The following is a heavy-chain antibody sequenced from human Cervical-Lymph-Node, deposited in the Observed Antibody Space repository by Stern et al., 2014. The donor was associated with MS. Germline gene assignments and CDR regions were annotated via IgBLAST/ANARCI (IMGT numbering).Heavy chain of an antibody. CDR3: ARDTRRHLYHYGVDV. Sequence: VQLVESGGGVVQPGRSLRVSCAASGFSFSNFGMHWVRQAPGKGLEWVAIIWYDGSKKSYADSVKGRFTISRDNSKNTLSLQMNSLRDEDTAVYYCARDTRRHLYHYGVDVWGQGTTVTVSS. V-gene: IGHV3-33*01. D-gene: IGHD3-3*02. CDR2: IWYDGSKK. J-gene: IGHJ6*02. CDR1: GFSFSNFG.